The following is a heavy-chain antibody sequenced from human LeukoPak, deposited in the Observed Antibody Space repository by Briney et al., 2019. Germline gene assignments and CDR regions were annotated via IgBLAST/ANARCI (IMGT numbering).Heavy chain of an antibody. J-gene: IGHJ5*02. CDR3: ARVAVTTYHWFDP. CDR2: IIPIFGTA. Sequence: SVKVPCKASGGTFSSYAISWVRQAPGQGLEWMGGIIPIFGTANYAQKFQGRVTITADESTSTAYMELSSLRSEDTAVYYCARVAVTTYHWFDPWGQGTLVTVSS. D-gene: IGHD4-17*01. CDR1: GGTFSSYA. V-gene: IGHV1-69*01.